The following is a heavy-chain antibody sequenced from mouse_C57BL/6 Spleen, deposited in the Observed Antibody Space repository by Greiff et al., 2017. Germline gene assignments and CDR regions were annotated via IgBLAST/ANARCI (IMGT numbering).Heavy chain of an antibody. CDR3: TTRVNATVGAGCDY. Sequence: DVLLVEPGAELVRPGASVKLSCTASGFNITDDYMHWVKQRPEQGLEWIGRIDPEDSETDSDSKFQGKATITVDKSSNTAYLQLSSLTSEDTAVYYGTTRVNATVGAGCDYWGQGTPLTVSS. V-gene: IGHV14-4*01. D-gene: IGHD1-1*01. CDR1: GFNITDDY. J-gene: IGHJ2*01. CDR2: IDPEDSET.